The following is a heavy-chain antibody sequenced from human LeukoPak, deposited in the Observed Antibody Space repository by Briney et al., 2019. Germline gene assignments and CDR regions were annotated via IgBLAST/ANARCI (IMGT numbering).Heavy chain of an antibody. CDR1: GGTFIIYA. CDR3: ARERVVVITTDAFDI. J-gene: IGHJ3*02. D-gene: IGHD3-22*01. Sequence: SVTVSFKGSGGTFIIYAISWVRQARGQGLEWVGGMIPILGIANYAQKFQGRETITADKDTSTAYMELSSLRSEDPAVYYCARERVVVITTDAFDIWGQGTMVTVSS. V-gene: IGHV1-69*10. CDR2: MIPILGIA.